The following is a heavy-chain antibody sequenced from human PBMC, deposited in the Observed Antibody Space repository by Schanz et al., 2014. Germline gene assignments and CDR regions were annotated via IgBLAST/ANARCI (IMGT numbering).Heavy chain of an antibody. V-gene: IGHV3-23*04. J-gene: IGHJ4*02. CDR3: AREQIMAGAGLVDY. D-gene: IGHD6-13*01. CDR1: GFTFSDHY. Sequence: EVQLVESGGGLVKPGGSLRLSCAASGFTFSDHYMDWVRQAPGKGLDWVSAISGSGGSTYYADSVKDRCTIARDNSKNTLYLQMHSLRAADTAVYYCAREQIMAGAGLVDYWGQGALVTVSS. CDR2: ISGSGGST.